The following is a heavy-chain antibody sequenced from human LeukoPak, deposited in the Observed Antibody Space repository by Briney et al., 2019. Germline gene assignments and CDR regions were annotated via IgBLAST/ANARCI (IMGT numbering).Heavy chain of an antibody. CDR1: GASISSYY. J-gene: IGHJ3*02. CDR3: ARGMVVAATTNDAFDI. V-gene: IGHV4-59*01. Sequence: SETLSLTCTVSGASISSYYWSWIRQPPGKGLEWIGYIYYSGSTNYNPSLKSRVTISVDTSKNQFSLKLSSVTAADTAVYYCARGMVVAATTNDAFDIWGQGTMVTVSS. D-gene: IGHD2-15*01. CDR2: IYYSGST.